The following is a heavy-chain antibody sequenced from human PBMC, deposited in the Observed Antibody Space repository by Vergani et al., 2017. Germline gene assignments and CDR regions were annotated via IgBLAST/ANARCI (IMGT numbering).Heavy chain of an antibody. Sequence: QVQLQQWGPGLLKPSETLSLTCAVYGESLSGYYWSWIRLAPGKELEWIGYMYHSGSTNYNPSLETRVTISGDTSKNQFSLKLNSVAAADTAVYYCGSVADFYGLGSRLLDLWGQGILVTVSS. J-gene: IGHJ5*02. CDR2: MYHSGST. V-gene: IGHV4-34*11. CDR3: GSVADFYGLGSRLLDL. D-gene: IGHD3-10*01. CDR1: GESLSGYY.